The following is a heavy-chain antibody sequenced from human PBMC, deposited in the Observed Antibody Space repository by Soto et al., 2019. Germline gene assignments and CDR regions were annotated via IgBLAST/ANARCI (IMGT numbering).Heavy chain of an antibody. V-gene: IGHV1-69*13. CDR1: GGTFSSYA. CDR2: IIPIFGTA. CDR3: AGAPLGYCISTSCYALPSYYYYYGMDV. D-gene: IGHD2-2*01. Sequence: SVKVSCKASGGTFSSYAISWVRQAPGQGLEWMGGIIPIFGTANYAQKFQGRVTITADESTSTAYMELSSLRSEDTAVYYCAGAPLGYCISTSCYALPSYYYYYGMDVWGQGTTVTVSS. J-gene: IGHJ6*02.